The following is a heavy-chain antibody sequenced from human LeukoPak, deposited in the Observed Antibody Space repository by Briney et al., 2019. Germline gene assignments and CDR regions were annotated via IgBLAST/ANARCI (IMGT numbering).Heavy chain of an antibody. D-gene: IGHD3-10*02. CDR3: AELGITMIGGV. Sequence: GGSLRLSCAVSGFTFSNYAMSWVRQAPGKGLEWVSAISGSGDSTYYADSVKGRFTMSRDNLKNTLYLQMTSLRAEDTAIYYCAELGITMIGGVWGKGTTVTISS. V-gene: IGHV3-23*01. CDR1: GFTFSNYA. J-gene: IGHJ6*04. CDR2: ISGSGDST.